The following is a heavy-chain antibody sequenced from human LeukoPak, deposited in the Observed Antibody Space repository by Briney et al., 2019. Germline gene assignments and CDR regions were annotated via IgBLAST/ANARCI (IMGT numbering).Heavy chain of an antibody. Sequence: SVKVSCKASGGTFSRYAINWVRQAPGQGLEWMGGIIPIFGTANYAQKFQGGLTITADESTSTAYMELSSLRPEDTAVYYCARDRAIYGMDVWGQGTTVTVSS. CDR1: GGTFSRYA. CDR2: IIPIFGTA. J-gene: IGHJ6*02. V-gene: IGHV1-69*13. D-gene: IGHD3-10*01. CDR3: ARDRAIYGMDV.